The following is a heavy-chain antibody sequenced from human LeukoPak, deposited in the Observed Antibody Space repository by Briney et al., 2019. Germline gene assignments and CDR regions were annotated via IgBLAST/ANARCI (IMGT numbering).Heavy chain of an antibody. J-gene: IGHJ3*01. CDR3: ARRTVGATQTAAFDV. Sequence: KPSETLSLTCTVSGDSISSSSYYWGWIRQPPGKGLEWIGSIYYSGSTYYNPSLKSRVTISVDTSKNQFSLKLSSVTAADTAVYSCARRTVGATQTAAFDVWGQGTMVTVS. CDR1: GDSISSSSYY. CDR2: IYYSGST. D-gene: IGHD1-26*01. V-gene: IGHV4-39*01.